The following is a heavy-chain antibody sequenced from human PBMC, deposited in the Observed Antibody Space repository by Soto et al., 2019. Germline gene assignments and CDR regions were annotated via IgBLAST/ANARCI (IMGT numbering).Heavy chain of an antibody. CDR2: ISAYNGNT. J-gene: IGHJ2*01. D-gene: IGHD6-6*01. V-gene: IGHV1-18*01. CDR1: GYTFTSYG. Sequence: ASVKVSCKASGYTFTSYGISWVRQAPGQGLEWMGWISAYNGNTNYAQKHQGRVTMTTDTSTSTAYMELRSLRSDDTAVYYCAREAGYSSSSRTKNWYFDLWGRGTLVTVSS. CDR3: AREAGYSSSSRTKNWYFDL.